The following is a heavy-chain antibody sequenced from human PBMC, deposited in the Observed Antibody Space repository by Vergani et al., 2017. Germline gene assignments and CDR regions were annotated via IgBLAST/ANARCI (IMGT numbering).Heavy chain of an antibody. V-gene: IGHV3-21*01. CDR1: GFSFPGYA. CDR2: ISSSSSYI. Sequence: EVQLLESGGGLVQPGGSLRLSCEASGFSFPGYAMSWVRQAPGKGLEWVSSISSSSSYIYYADSVKGRFTISRDNAKNSLYLQMNSLRAEDTAVYYCARSDFWSGYTPKYYYYYYMDVWGKGTTVTVSS. J-gene: IGHJ6*03. D-gene: IGHD3-3*01. CDR3: ARSDFWSGYTPKYYYYYYMDV.